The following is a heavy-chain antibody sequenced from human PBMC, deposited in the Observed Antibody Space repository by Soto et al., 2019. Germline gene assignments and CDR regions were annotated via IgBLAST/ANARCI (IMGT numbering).Heavy chain of an antibody. D-gene: IGHD3-16*02. Sequence: PSETLSLTCTVSGGSISDYFWSWIRQPPGKGLEWIGYVYYTGNTNSIPSLKSRVTISVDTSKNQFSLKLRSVTAADTAVYYCARGLGNYPWSFNSWGQGTLVTVSS. CDR1: GGSISDYF. CDR2: VYYTGNT. J-gene: IGHJ4*02. V-gene: IGHV4-59*01. CDR3: ARGLGNYPWSFNS.